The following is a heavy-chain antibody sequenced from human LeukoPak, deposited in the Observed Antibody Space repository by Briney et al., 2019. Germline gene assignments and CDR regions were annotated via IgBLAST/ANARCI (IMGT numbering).Heavy chain of an antibody. Sequence: GGSLRLSCTVSGFSFDDFAVSWLRQAPGKGLEWVGFIRSKAYGGTTEYAASVKGRFTISRDDSKSIAYLQMNSLKTEDTAMYYCSRGGGSGRYYFDYCGQGTLVTVSS. CDR1: GFSFDDFA. CDR2: IRSKAYGGTT. D-gene: IGHD6-19*01. J-gene: IGHJ4*02. V-gene: IGHV3-49*03. CDR3: SRGGGSGRYYFDY.